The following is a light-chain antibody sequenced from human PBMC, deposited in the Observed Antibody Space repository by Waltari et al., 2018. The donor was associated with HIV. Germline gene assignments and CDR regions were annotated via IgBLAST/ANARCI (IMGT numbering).Light chain of an antibody. V-gene: IGKV1-9*01. J-gene: IGKJ5*01. CDR1: RDIAPY. CDR2: AAS. Sequence: DIQLTQSPSFLSASVGDRVTINCRASRDIAPYLVWYQQKPGKAPRLLIHAASTLQSGVPSRFSGSGSGTEFTLTISSLQPEDFATYSCQQLHTYPLTFAQGTRVEIE. CDR3: QQLHTYPLT.